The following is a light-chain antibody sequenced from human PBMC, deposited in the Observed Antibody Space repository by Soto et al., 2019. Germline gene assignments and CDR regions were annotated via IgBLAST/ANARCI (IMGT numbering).Light chain of an antibody. CDR1: QSINTY. V-gene: IGKV1-39*01. CDR3: QESHSTLLGT. J-gene: IGKJ1*01. CDR2: GAS. Sequence: DKKISKSPSSLSPYVGDRVTITCQQSQSINTYLNWYQQKPGKAPKLLIYGASSLQSGVPLRFSGSGSGTDFTLTISSLEPEDFATYYCQESHSTLLGTCGQGTKVDIK.